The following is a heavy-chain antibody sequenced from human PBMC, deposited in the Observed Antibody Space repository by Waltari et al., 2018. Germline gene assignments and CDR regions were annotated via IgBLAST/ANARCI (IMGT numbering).Heavy chain of an antibody. CDR3: ARDHGVSYLDGALDI. J-gene: IGHJ3*02. CDR1: GLPVGGRF. D-gene: IGHD1-26*01. V-gene: IGHV3-53*01. Sequence: EVELVEPGGGLIQPGGSLRLSCAASGLPVGGRFMTWVRQAPGKGLEWVSVIYRDGRTVYADPVKGRFTISRDDSKNTLCLQMSNLRAEDTALYYCARDHGVSYLDGALDIWGQGTMVTVSS. CDR2: IYRDGRT.